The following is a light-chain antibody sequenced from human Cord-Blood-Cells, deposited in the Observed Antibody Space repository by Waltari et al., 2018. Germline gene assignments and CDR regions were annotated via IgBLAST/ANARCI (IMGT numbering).Light chain of an antibody. CDR2: GAS. CDR1: QSVSSSY. V-gene: IGKV3-20*01. J-gene: IGKJ3*01. CDR3: QQYGSSPP. Sequence: EIVLTQSPGTLSLSPGERATLSCRASQSVSSSYLAWYQQKPGQAPRLLIYGASSRATGIPDRFSGSGSATDFTLTISRLEPEDFAVYYCQQYGSSPPFGPGTKVEIK.